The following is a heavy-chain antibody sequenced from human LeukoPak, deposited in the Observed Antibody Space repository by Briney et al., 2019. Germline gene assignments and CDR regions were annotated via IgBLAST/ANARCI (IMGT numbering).Heavy chain of an antibody. CDR2: IYYSGST. Sequence: ASETLSLTCTVSGGSISSGGYYWGWIRQPPGKGLEWIGSIYYSGSTYYNPSLKSRVTISVDTSKNQFSLKLTSVTAADTAVYYCARDDYYHSGSNGFHIWGQGTMVTVSS. V-gene: IGHV4-39*07. CDR3: ARDDYYHSGSNGFHI. CDR1: GGSISSGGYY. J-gene: IGHJ3*02. D-gene: IGHD3-10*01.